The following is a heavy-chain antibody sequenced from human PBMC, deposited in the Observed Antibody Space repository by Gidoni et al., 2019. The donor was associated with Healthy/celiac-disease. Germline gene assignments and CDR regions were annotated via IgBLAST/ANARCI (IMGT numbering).Heavy chain of an antibody. CDR1: GFTFSSYA. V-gene: IGHV3-30*01. CDR2: ISYDGSNK. D-gene: IGHD1-1*01. J-gene: IGHJ4*02. Sequence: QVQLVESGGGVVQPGRSLRLSCAASGFTFSSYAMHWVRQAPGKGLGWVAVISYDGSNKYYADSVKGRFTISRDNSKNTLYLQMNSLRAEDTAVYYCARERSGTPFDYWGQGTLVTVSS. CDR3: ARERSGTPFDY.